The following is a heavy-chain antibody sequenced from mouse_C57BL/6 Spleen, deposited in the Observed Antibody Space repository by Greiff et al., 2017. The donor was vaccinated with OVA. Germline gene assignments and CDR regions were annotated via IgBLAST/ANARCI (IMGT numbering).Heavy chain of an antibody. CDR3: AREGYPLYAMDY. J-gene: IGHJ4*01. CDR1: GYSITSGYD. Sequence: EVQLQQSGPGMVKPSQSLSLTCTVTGYSITSGYDWHWIRHFPGNKLEWMGYISYSGSTNYNPSLKSRISITHDTSKNHFFLKLNSVTTEDTATYYCAREGYPLYAMDYWGQGTSVTVSS. V-gene: IGHV3-1*01. CDR2: ISYSGST. D-gene: IGHD2-2*01.